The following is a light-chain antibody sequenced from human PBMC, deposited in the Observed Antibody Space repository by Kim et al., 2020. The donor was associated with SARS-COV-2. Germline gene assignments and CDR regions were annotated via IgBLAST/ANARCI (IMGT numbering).Light chain of an antibody. CDR2: AAS. CDR3: QKYNRAPWT. CDR1: QGISNY. V-gene: IGKV1-27*01. Sequence: ASVGDRVTITCRASQGISNYLAWYQQKPGKVPKLLIYAASTLQSEVPSRFSGSGSGTDFTLTISSLQPEDVATYYCQKYNRAPWTFGQGTQVDIK. J-gene: IGKJ1*01.